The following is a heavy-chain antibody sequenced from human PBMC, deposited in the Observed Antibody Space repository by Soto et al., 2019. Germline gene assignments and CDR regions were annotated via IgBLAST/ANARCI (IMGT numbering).Heavy chain of an antibody. Sequence: EVQLVESGGGLVKPGGSLRLSCAASGFTFSSYSMNWVRQAPGKGLEWVSSISSSSSYIYYADSVKGRFTISRDNSKNSLYLQMNSRRAEDTAGYYCARRTSYDSSGYYCYWGQGTLVTVSS. CDR2: ISSSSSYI. CDR3: ARRTSYDSSGYYCY. J-gene: IGHJ4*02. V-gene: IGHV3-21*01. CDR1: GFTFSSYS. D-gene: IGHD3-22*01.